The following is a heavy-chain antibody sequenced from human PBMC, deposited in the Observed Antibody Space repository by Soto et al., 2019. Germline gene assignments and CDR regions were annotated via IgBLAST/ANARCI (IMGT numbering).Heavy chain of an antibody. D-gene: IGHD2-2*01. CDR2: ISYSGSI. CDR3: ASADSTPYYFDY. Sequence: QVQLQESGPGLVKPSETLSLTCIVSGDSVSSYYWSWIRQPPGKGLEWIGYISYSGSIKYNPSLEGRVTMSVDTSKNQLSLKLNSVTAADTAVYYCASADSTPYYFDYWGQGTLVTVSS. CDR1: GDSVSSYY. J-gene: IGHJ4*02. V-gene: IGHV4-59*02.